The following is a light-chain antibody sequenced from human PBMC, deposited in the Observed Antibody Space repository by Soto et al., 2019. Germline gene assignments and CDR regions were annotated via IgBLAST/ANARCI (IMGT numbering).Light chain of an antibody. Sequence: EIEMTQSPATLSLAPGERVTLSCRASESVSTNLAWYQQKAGQAPRLLIYGASTRATGIPARFSGSGSGTEFTLTISGLEPEDFAVYYCQQRSNWPRFTFGPGTKVDIK. CDR3: QQRSNWPRFT. CDR2: GAS. CDR1: ESVSTN. J-gene: IGKJ3*01. V-gene: IGKV3-15*01.